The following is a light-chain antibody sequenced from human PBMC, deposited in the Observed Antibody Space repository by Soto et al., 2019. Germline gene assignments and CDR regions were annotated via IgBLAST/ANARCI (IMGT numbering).Light chain of an antibody. V-gene: IGKV3-20*01. J-gene: IGKJ4*01. CDR2: STS. Sequence: EIVLTQSPGTLSLSPGERAILSCRATQRVGGSDLAWYQQKPGQTPRLLIYSTSDRASSTPDRFIGSESGTDFTLTISSLEPEDCAVYYCLYCGSSPLPFGGGPKVE. CDR3: LYCGSSPLP. CDR1: QRVGGSD.